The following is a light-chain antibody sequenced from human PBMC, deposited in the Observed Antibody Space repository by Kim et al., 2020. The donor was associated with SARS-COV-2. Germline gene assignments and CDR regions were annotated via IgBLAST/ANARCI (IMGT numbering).Light chain of an antibody. J-gene: IGLJ1*01. CDR3: AAWDDSLNAYV. CDR1: TSNIGSNT. CDR2: SDN. Sequence: GQRVTLSCSGRTSNIGSNTVNWYQHLPGTAPKLLIYSDNQRPSGVPDRISASKSATSASLAISGLHSEDEAAYYCAAWDDSLNAYVFGTGTKVTVL. V-gene: IGLV1-44*01.